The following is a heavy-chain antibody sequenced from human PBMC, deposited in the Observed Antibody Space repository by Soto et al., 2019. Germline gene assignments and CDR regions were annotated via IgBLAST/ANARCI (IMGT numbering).Heavy chain of an antibody. V-gene: IGHV1-69*01. J-gene: IGHJ5*02. Sequence: QVQLVQSGAEVKKPGSSVKVSCKASGGTFSSYAISWVRQAPGQGLEWMGGIIPIFGTANYAQKFQGRVTITADESTSTAYMELSRLRYEDTAVYYWARGGVGYCSSTSCYNWFDPWGQGTLVTVSS. CDR2: IIPIFGTA. CDR3: ARGGVGYCSSTSCYNWFDP. D-gene: IGHD2-2*01. CDR1: GGTFSSYA.